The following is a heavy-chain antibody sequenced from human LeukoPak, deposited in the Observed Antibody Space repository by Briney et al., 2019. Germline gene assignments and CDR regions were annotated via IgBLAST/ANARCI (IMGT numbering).Heavy chain of an antibody. CDR2: ISGGGGDA. CDR3: PKTPKLIRGTPDY. CDR1: GFTFGSYA. D-gene: IGHD3-10*01. V-gene: IGHV3-23*01. Sequence: GGSLRLSCAASGFTFGSYAMTWVRQAPGKGLEWVSVISGGGGDANYADSVKGRFTISRDNSKNTLYLQMSSLRAEDTAIYYCPKTPKLIRGTPDYWGQGTLVIVSS. J-gene: IGHJ4*02.